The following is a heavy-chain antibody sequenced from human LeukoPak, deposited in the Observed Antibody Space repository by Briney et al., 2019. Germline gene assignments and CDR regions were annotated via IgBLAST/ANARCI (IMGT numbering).Heavy chain of an antibody. CDR3: ARAEGGYSYGHYYYYGMDV. D-gene: IGHD5-18*01. CDR2: IYYSGST. V-gene: IGHV4-59*01. Sequence: SETLSLTCTVSGGSISSYYWSWIRQPPGKGLRWFGCIYYSGSTNYNPSLKSRVTISVDTSKNQFSLKLSSVTAAETAVYYCARAEGGYSYGHYYYYGMDVWGKGTTVTVSS. J-gene: IGHJ6*04. CDR1: GGSISSYY.